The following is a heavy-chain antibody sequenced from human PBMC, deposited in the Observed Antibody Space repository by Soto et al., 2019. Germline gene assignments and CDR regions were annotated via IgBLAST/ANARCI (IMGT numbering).Heavy chain of an antibody. D-gene: IGHD3-3*01. J-gene: IGHJ4*02. V-gene: IGHV3-7*03. CDR1: GFTGGSSW. CDR2: IKPDGSAT. CDR3: EKYDFWSGAPPLFDY. Sequence: SGFTGGSSWMNGVRLIPGKGLEWVAYIKPDGSATYYVDSVKGRFTISRDNAKNSLYLQMNSLRAEYTAVYYCEKYDFWSGAPPLFDYWGQGVLVTVYS.